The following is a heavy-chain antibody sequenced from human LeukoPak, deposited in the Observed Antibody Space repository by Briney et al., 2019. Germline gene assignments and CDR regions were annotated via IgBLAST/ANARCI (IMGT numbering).Heavy chain of an antibody. Sequence: PSETLSLTCSVSGGFIRSGGYYWSWVRQLPGKGLEWIGYIYYSGSTYYNPSLKSRVTMSIDTSKNQFSLKLSSVTAADTAVYYCVSYYYDTSDYSEKSSFDYWGQGTLVTVSS. CDR2: IYYSGST. J-gene: IGHJ4*02. D-gene: IGHD3-22*01. V-gene: IGHV4-31*03. CDR3: VSYYYDTSDYSEKSSFDY. CDR1: GGFIRSGGYY.